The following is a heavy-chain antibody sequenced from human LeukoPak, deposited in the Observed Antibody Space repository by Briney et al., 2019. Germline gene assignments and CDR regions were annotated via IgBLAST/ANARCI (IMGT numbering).Heavy chain of an antibody. V-gene: IGHV3-74*01. CDR3: ARESIVVAGFDY. J-gene: IGHJ4*02. Sequence: PGGSLRLSCAASGFTFSSYWMHWVRQAPGKGLVWVSRINSDGSSTSYADSVKGRFTISRDNAKNTLYLQMNSLRAEDTAVYYCARESIVVAGFDYWGQGTLVTVSS. CDR2: INSDGSST. CDR1: GFTFSSYW. D-gene: IGHD2-2*01.